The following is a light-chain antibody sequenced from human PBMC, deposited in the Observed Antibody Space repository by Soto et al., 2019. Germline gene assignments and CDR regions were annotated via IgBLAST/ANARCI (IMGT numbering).Light chain of an antibody. V-gene: IGKV2D-29*02. J-gene: IGKJ5*01. Sequence: DVVMTQSPLSLSVTPGQPASISCKSSQILLHITGETFLFWYLQKPGQSPHLLIYEVSTRDSGVPDRFSGSGSGTHFTLEISRVETDDVGIYYCMQSTQLPPTFGQGTRLG. CDR2: EVS. CDR3: MQSTQLPPT. CDR1: QILLHITGETF.